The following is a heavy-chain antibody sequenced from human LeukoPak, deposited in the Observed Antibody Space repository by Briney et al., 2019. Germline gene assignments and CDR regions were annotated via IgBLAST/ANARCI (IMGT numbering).Heavy chain of an antibody. CDR1: GGSISSSSYY. Sequence: TSETLSLTCTVSGGSISSSSYYWGWIRQPPGKGLEWIGSIYYSGSTNYNPSLKSRVTISVDTSKNQFSLKLSSVTAADTAVYYCARGSSSWYFPWGQGTLVTVSS. CDR2: IYYSGST. V-gene: IGHV4-39*07. D-gene: IGHD6-13*01. J-gene: IGHJ4*02. CDR3: ARGSSSWYFP.